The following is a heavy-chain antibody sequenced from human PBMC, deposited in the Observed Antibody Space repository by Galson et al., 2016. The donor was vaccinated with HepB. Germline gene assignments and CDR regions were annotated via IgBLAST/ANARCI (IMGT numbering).Heavy chain of an antibody. J-gene: IGHJ6*04. V-gene: IGHV4-61*02. Sequence: TLSLTCTVSGDSISSDGYYWSWIRQPAGKGLEWLGRIYTTGTTSYNPSLKSRIAVSLDTSKNQFSLKLTSVTAADTAVYFCTRADPYFYYGLAVWGKGTTVTFSS. CDR2: IYTTGTT. CDR1: GDSISSDGYY. CDR3: TRADPYFYYGLAV.